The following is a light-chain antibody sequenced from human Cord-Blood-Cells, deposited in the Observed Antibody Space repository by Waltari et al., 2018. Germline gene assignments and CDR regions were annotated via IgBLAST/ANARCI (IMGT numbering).Light chain of an antibody. Sequence: DIQMTQSPSSLSASVGDRVTITCRASQSISSYLNWYQQKPGKAPKLLIYAASSLQSGVPSRCSGSGSGTDVTLTISSLQPEDFATYYCQQSYSTPRTFSQGTKVEIK. CDR3: QQSYSTPRT. J-gene: IGKJ1*01. CDR1: QSISSY. V-gene: IGKV1-39*01. CDR2: AAS.